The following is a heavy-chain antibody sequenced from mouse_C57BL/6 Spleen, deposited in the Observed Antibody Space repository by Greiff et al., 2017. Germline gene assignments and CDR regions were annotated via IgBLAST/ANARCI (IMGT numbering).Heavy chain of an antibody. CDR2: IYPGDGDT. V-gene: IGHV1-82*01. J-gene: IGHJ2*01. CDR3: ARSPHYYGSSYEGVFDY. Sequence: VKLMESGPELVKPGASVKISCKASGYAFSSSWMNWVKQRPGKGLEWIGRIYPGDGDTNYNGKFKGKATLTADKSSSTAYMQLSSLTSEDSAVYFCARSPHYYGSSYEGVFDYWGQGTTLTVSS. CDR1: GYAFSSSW. D-gene: IGHD1-1*01.